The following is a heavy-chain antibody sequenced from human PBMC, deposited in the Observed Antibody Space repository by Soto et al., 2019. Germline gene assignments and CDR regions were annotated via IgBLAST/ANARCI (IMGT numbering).Heavy chain of an antibody. CDR1: GFTVSSNY. V-gene: IGHV3-66*01. CDR2: IYSGGST. D-gene: IGHD3-10*01. CDR3: ARGATYGSGSHIDY. J-gene: IGHJ4*02. Sequence: EVQLVESGGGLVQPGGSLRLSCAASGFTVSSNYMSWVRQAPGKGLEWVSVIYSGGSTYYADSVKGRFTISRDNSKNRLYLQMNSLRAEDTAVYYCARGATYGSGSHIDYWGQGTLVTVSS.